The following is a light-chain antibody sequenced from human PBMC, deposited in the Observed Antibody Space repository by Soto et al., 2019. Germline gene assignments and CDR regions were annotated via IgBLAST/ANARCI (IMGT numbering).Light chain of an antibody. CDR2: DAS. CDR1: QSVSSY. J-gene: IGKJ4*01. Sequence: EIVFTQSPATLSLSPGERATLSCRASQSVSSYLAWYQQRPGQAPRLLIYDASNRATGIPARFSGSGSVTDVTLTISSLEPEDFAVYYCQQRSNLPLTFGGGTKVEIK. CDR3: QQRSNLPLT. V-gene: IGKV3-11*01.